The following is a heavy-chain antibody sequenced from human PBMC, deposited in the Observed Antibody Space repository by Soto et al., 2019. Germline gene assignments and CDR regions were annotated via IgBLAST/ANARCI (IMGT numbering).Heavy chain of an antibody. J-gene: IGHJ4*02. CDR3: AREFPMGLVSDY. Sequence: QVQLVESGGGVVQPGRSLRLSCAASGFTFSSYGMHWVRQAPGKGLEWVAVIWYDGSNKYYADSVKGRFTISSDNSKNTLYLQMNSLRAEDTAVYYCAREFPMGLVSDYWGQGTLVTVSS. CDR1: GFTFSSYG. D-gene: IGHD2-21*01. CDR2: IWYDGSNK. V-gene: IGHV3-33*01.